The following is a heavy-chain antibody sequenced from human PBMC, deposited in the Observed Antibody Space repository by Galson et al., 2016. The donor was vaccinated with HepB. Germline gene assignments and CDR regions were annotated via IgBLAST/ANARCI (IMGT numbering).Heavy chain of an antibody. CDR2: VDPADGEA. Sequence: VKVSCKVSEYTFTDYYMSWVRQAPGKGLQWMGRVDPADGEAIYAEKLQGRVTITADTSTDIVYLELSSLRSEDTAVYYCAAATGTNGKFHDYWGQGT. D-gene: IGHD4-17*01. CDR1: EYTFTDYY. J-gene: IGHJ4*02. CDR3: AAATGTNGKFHDY. V-gene: IGHV1-69-2*01.